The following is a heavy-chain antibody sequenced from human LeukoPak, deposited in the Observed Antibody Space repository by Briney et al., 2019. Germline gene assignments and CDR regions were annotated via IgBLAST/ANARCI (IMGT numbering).Heavy chain of an antibody. CDR3: ARDAPGIAAAGMGDWEDY. CDR1: GGSFSGYY. CDR2: INHSGST. Sequence: SETLSLTCAVYGGSFSGYYWSWIRQPPGKGLEWIGEINHSGSTNYNPSLKSRVTISVDTSKNQFSLKLSPVTAADTAVYYCARDAPGIAAAGMGDWEDYWGQGTLVTVSS. V-gene: IGHV4-34*01. J-gene: IGHJ4*02. D-gene: IGHD6-13*01.